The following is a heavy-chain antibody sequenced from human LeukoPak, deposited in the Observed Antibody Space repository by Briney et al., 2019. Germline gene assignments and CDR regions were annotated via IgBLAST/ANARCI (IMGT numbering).Heavy chain of an antibody. V-gene: IGHV1-2*02. D-gene: IGHD3-9*01. CDR3: ARIEAGYDILTGYSRGFDY. Sequence: ASVKVSCKASGYTFTGYYKHWVRQSPGQGLEWMGWINPNSGGTNYAQKFQGRVTMTRDTSISTAYMELSRLRSDDTAVYYCARIEAGYDILTGYSRGFDYWGQGTLVTVSS. CDR1: GYTFTGYY. J-gene: IGHJ4*02. CDR2: INPNSGGT.